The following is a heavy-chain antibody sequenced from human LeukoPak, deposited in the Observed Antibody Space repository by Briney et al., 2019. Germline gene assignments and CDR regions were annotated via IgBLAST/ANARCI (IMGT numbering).Heavy chain of an antibody. Sequence: PGRSLRLSCAASGFTFSSYAMHWVRQAPGKGLEWVAVISYDGSNKYYADSVKGRFTISRDNSKNTLYLQMNSLRAEDTAVYCCAVWGSYRELDYWGQGTLVTVSS. J-gene: IGHJ4*01. D-gene: IGHD3-16*02. V-gene: IGHV3-30-3*01. CDR2: ISYDGSNK. CDR1: GFTFSSYA. CDR3: AVWGSYRELDY.